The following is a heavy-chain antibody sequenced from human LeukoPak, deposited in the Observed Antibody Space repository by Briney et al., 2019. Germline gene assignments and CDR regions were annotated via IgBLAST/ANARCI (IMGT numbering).Heavy chain of an antibody. V-gene: IGHV4-59*01. CDR2: IYYSGST. D-gene: IGHD1-26*01. CDR1: GGSISSYY. CDR3: ARSYSGSFSV. J-gene: IGHJ4*02. Sequence: SETLSLTCTVSGGSISSYYWSWIRQPPGKGLEWIGYIYYSGSTNYNPSLKSRVTISVDTSKNQFSLKLSSVTAADTAVYYCARSYSGSFSVWGQGTLVTVSS.